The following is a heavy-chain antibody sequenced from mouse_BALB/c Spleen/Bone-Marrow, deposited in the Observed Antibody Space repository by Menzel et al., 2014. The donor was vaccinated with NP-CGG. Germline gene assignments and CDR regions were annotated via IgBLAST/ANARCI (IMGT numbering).Heavy chain of an antibody. CDR2: INPNNGGA. V-gene: IGHV1-18*01. D-gene: IGHD1-1*01. Sequence: EVQLQQSGPELVKPGASVKISCKTSGYTFTEYTMHWVKQSHGKSLEWIGGINPNNGGAIYNQKFKGKATLTVDKSSSTAYMELRSLTSEDSSVYFCARRYCSIYAHWWFDVWGAGTTVTGSS. J-gene: IGHJ1*01. CDR3: ARRYCSIYAHWWFDV. CDR1: GYTFTEYT.